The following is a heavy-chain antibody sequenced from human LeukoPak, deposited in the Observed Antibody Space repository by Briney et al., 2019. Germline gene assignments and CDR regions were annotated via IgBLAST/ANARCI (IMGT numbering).Heavy chain of an antibody. CDR1: GFTVSSNY. CDR2: IYSGGST. Sequence: PGGSLRLSCAASGFTVSSNYMSWVRQAPGKGLEWVSVIYSGGSTYYADSVKGRFTVSRDNSKSTLYLQMNSLRAEDTAVYYCARGDIVATSDWGQGTLVTVSS. CDR3: ARGDIVATSD. V-gene: IGHV3-66*02. D-gene: IGHD5-12*01. J-gene: IGHJ4*02.